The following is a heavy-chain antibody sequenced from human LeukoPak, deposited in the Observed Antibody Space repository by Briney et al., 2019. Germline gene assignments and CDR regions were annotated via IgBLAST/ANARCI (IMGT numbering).Heavy chain of an antibody. CDR3: AKDRRGYSYGPVDH. CDR1: GFTFSLYA. V-gene: IGHV3-23*01. Sequence: GGSLRLSCAASGFTFSLYAMTWVRQAPGKGLEWVSGISGSGGSTHYADSVKGRFTISRDNSKNMLYLQMNSLRAEDTAIYYCAKDRRGYSYGPVDHWGQGTLVTVSS. CDR2: ISGSGGST. J-gene: IGHJ4*02. D-gene: IGHD5-18*01.